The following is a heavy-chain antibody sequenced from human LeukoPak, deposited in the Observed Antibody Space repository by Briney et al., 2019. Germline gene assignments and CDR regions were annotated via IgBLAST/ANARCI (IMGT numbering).Heavy chain of an antibody. CDR1: GFTLSTNA. CDR3: ARWKYSNYIYYFDY. CDR2: ISGSGAST. V-gene: IGHV3-23*01. D-gene: IGHD4-11*01. Sequence: PGGSLRLSCLTSGFTLSTNAMSWVRQAPGKGLEWISGISGSGASTYYADSVKGRFTISRDNSKNTLYLQMNSLRAEDTAVYYCARWKYSNYIYYFDYWGQGTLVTVSS. J-gene: IGHJ4*02.